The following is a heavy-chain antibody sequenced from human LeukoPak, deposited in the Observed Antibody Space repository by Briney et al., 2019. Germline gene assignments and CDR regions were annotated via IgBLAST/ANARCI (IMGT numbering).Heavy chain of an antibody. CDR2: IKQDGSEK. J-gene: IGHJ4*02. Sequence: GGSLRLSCAASGFTFSAYWMTWVRQAPGKGLEWVANIKQDGSEKYYVDSVKGRFTISRDNAKNSLFLQMNSLRAEDTAVYYCVRDRSGPNYWGQGTLVTVSS. V-gene: IGHV3-7*05. CDR1: GFTFSAYW. CDR3: VRDRSGPNY.